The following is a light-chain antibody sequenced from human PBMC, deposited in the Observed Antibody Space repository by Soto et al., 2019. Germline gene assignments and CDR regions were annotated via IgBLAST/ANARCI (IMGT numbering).Light chain of an antibody. Sequence: EIVMTQSPATLSVSPGERATLSCRASQSVSSNLAWYQQKPGQAPRLLIYAASTRATGIPARFRASGSGTEFTLTISSLQSEDFAVYYCQQYNNWPPWTFGQGTKVEIK. CDR2: AAS. CDR1: QSVSSN. CDR3: QQYNNWPPWT. V-gene: IGKV3-15*01. J-gene: IGKJ1*01.